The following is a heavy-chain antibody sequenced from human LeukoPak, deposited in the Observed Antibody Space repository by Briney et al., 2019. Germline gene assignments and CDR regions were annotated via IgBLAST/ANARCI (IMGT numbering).Heavy chain of an antibody. V-gene: IGHV4-34*01. J-gene: IGHJ4*02. D-gene: IGHD2-2*01. CDR2: LNHSGST. CDR1: GGSFSGYY. Sequence: PSETLSLTCAVYGGSFSGYYWSWIRQPPGKGLEWIGELNHSGSTNYNPSLKSRVTISVDTSKNQFSLKLSSVTAADTAVYYCASVSLGYCSSTSCRSGGYWGQGTLVTVPS. CDR3: ASVSLGYCSSTSCRSGGY.